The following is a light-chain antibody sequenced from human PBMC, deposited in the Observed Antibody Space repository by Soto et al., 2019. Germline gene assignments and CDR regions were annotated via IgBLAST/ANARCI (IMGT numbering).Light chain of an antibody. V-gene: IGLV1-40*01. CDR2: GNV. Sequence: QLVLTQPPSVSGAPGQRVTISCTGSSSNIGAGYDVHWYQQLPGSAPKLLIFGNVYRPSGIPGRVSGSKSDTSASLAITGLQAEDEADYYCQSYDSSLSGWVFGGGTKLTVL. CDR1: SSNIGAGYD. CDR3: QSYDSSLSGWV. J-gene: IGLJ3*02.